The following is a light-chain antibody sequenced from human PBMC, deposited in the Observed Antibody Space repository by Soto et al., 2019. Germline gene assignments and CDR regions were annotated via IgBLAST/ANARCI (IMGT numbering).Light chain of an antibody. Sequence: EIVLTQSPVTLSLSPGERATLSCRASQSVSSSYFAWYQPKPGQAPRLLISGASSRATGIPDRFSGSGSGTDFTLTISRLEPEDFAVYYCQQYGRSGTFGQGTKVDI. V-gene: IGKV3-20*01. CDR2: GAS. CDR1: QSVSSSY. J-gene: IGKJ1*01. CDR3: QQYGRSGT.